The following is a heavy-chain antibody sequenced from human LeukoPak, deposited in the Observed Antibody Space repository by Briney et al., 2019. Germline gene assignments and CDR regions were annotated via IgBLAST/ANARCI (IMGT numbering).Heavy chain of an antibody. D-gene: IGHD3-16*01. Sequence: PGGSLRLSCAASGFTFNNYDMHWVRQASGKGLEWVSAIDTVGNTYHTVSVKGRFTISREDATNSLYLQMNSLRDGDTAVYYCIRIRAWGHQYGMDVWGQGTTVTVSS. V-gene: IGHV3-13*04. CDR3: IRIRAWGHQYGMDV. CDR2: IDTVGNT. J-gene: IGHJ6*02. CDR1: GFTFNNYD.